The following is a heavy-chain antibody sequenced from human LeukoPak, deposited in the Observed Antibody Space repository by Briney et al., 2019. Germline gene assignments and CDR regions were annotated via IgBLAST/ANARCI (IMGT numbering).Heavy chain of an antibody. CDR2: IYSSGRT. CDR3: ARHSSSWSPNPDY. J-gene: IGHJ4*02. V-gene: IGHV4-39*01. Sequence: SETLSLTCTVSGVSISNNNYYWGWIRQPPGKGLEWIGTIYSSGRTYYIPSLKSRLTMSIDTSKNQFSLKLSSVTAADTAVYYCARHSSSWSPNPDYWGQGTLVIVSS. CDR1: GVSISNNNYY. D-gene: IGHD6-13*01.